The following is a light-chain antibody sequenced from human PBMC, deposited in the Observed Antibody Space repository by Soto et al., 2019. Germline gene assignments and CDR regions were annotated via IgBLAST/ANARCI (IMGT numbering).Light chain of an antibody. V-gene: IGKV1-6*01. CDR3: LQDSSYPRT. J-gene: IGKJ1*01. Sequence: AIQMTQSPSSLSASVGDRVTITCRASQDIRTELGWYQQKPGKAPKLLICATSSLQSGVPSRFSGSGSGTEFTLTISSLQPEDFAIYYCLQDSSYPRTFGQGTRVEIK. CDR2: ATS. CDR1: QDIRTE.